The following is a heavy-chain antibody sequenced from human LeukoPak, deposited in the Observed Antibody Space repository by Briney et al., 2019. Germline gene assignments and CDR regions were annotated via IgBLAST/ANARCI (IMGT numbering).Heavy chain of an antibody. V-gene: IGHV4-39*01. CDR1: GVSISSGSYY. D-gene: IGHD6-19*01. Sequence: KPSETLSLTCTVSGVSISSGSYYWGWIRQPPGKGLERIGSIYYSGSAYYNPSLRSRVTISMDTSKKQFSLKVVSLTAADTALYYCARLIPPTWWSVAGSRGQHDYWGQGTLVTVSS. J-gene: IGHJ4*02. CDR2: IYYSGSA. CDR3: ARLIPPTWWSVAGSRGQHDY.